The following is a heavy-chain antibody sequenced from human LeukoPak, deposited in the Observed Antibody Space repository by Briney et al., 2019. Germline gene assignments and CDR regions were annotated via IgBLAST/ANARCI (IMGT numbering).Heavy chain of an antibody. CDR1: GFTFSHYA. CDR3: GKHGYSSGWPQVPLDY. V-gene: IGHV3-23*01. CDR2: ISGTADHT. Sequence: GGSLRLSCAASGFTFSHYAMSWVRQAPGKGLEWVSGISGTADHTYHADSVKGRFSISRDNSKDTLYLQLNSLRVDDTAVYYCGKHGYSSGWPQVPLDYWGQGTLVTVSS. D-gene: IGHD6-19*01. J-gene: IGHJ4*02.